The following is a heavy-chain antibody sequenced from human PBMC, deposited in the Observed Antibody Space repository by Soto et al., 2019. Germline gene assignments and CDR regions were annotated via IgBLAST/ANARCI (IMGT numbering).Heavy chain of an antibody. CDR1: GFTFSSYA. CDR2: ISGSGGST. Sequence: GGSLRLSCAASGFTFSSYAMSWVRQAPGKGLEWVSAISGSGGSTYYADSVKGRFTISRDNSKNTLYLQMNSLRAEDTAVYYCAKVSRLFLEWLLLDYFDYWGQGTLVTVSS. D-gene: IGHD3-3*01. J-gene: IGHJ4*02. CDR3: AKVSRLFLEWLLLDYFDY. V-gene: IGHV3-23*01.